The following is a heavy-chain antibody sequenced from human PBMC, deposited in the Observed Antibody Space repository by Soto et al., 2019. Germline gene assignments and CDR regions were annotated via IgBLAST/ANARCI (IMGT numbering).Heavy chain of an antibody. CDR1: GYSFTSYW. D-gene: IGHD2-2*01. J-gene: IGHJ5*02. CDR2: IYPGDSDT. CDR3: ARGYCSSNICDPWFDP. Sequence: LKISCTGVGYSFTSYWIGWVRQMPGKGLEWMGIIYPGDSDTRYSPSFQGQVTISVDKSITTAYLQWNSLKASDTAMYYCARGYCSSNICDPWFDPWGQGTLVTVSS. V-gene: IGHV5-51*01.